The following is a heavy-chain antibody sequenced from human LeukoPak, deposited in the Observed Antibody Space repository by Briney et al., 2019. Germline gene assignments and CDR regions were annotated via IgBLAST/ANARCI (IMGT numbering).Heavy chain of an antibody. J-gene: IGHJ4*02. D-gene: IGHD5-18*01. CDR2: IWYDGSNK. CDR1: GFTFSSSG. CDR3: AKDRDSYGYDY. V-gene: IGHV3-33*06. Sequence: GGSLRLSCAASGFTFSSSGMRWVRQAPGKGLEWVAVIWYDGSNKYYADSVKGRFTISRDNSKNTLYLQMNSLRAEDTAVYYCAKDRDSYGYDYWGQGTLVTVSS.